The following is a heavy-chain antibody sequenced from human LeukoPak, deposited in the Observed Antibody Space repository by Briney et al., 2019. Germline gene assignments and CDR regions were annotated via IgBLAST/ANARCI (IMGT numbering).Heavy chain of an antibody. CDR1: GFTFRNYA. J-gene: IGHJ6*03. CDR2: ISGTGGST. Sequence: PGGSLRLSCAASGFTFRNYAMSWVRQAPGKGLEWVSAISGTGGSTYYADSVKGRFTISRDNFKNTLYAQMNSLRAEDTAVYYCAKEAPYFMDVWGQGTTVTVSS. CDR3: AKEAPYFMDV. V-gene: IGHV3-23*01.